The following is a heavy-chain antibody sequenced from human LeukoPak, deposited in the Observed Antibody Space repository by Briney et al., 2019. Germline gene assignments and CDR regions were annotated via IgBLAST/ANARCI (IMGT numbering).Heavy chain of an antibody. D-gene: IGHD3-3*01. CDR2: ISWNSGSI. Sequence: GGSLRLSCAASGFTFDDYAMHWVRQAPGKGLEWVSGISWNSGSIGYADSVKGRFTISRDNAKNSLYLQMNSLRAEDTALYYCAKDYAYYDFWSGLDWGQGTLVTVSS. V-gene: IGHV3-9*01. CDR3: AKDYAYYDFWSGLD. J-gene: IGHJ4*02. CDR1: GFTFDDYA.